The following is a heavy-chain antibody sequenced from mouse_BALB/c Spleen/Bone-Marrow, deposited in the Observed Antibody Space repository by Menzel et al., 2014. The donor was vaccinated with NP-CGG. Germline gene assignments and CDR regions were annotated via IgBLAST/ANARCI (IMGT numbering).Heavy chain of an antibody. J-gene: IGHJ3*01. CDR3: ARHAYYDQTEVSFVY. CDR1: GFTFNSHG. CDR2: ISGGGSYT. D-gene: IGHD2-4*01. V-gene: IGHV5-9-2*01. Sequence: EVKLVESGGGLVKSGGSLKLSCAASGFTFNSHGMSWVRQTPEKRLEWVATISGGGSYTFYPDSVKGRFTISKDNAKNNLSLQLSSLRSEDTALYYCARHAYYDQTEVSFVYWGQRTLVTVSA.